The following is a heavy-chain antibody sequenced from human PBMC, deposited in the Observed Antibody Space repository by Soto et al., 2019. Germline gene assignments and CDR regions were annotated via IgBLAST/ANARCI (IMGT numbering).Heavy chain of an antibody. Sequence: PGGSLRLSCAASGFTFSGYTMNWVRQAPGKGLEWISYISSTSSTIYYADSVKGRFTISRDNAKNSLYLHMSSLKDDDTAVYYCVRDKSISRIAEYFDLWGRGTLVTVSS. CDR1: GFTFSGYT. V-gene: IGHV3-48*02. CDR3: VRDKSISRIAEYFDL. J-gene: IGHJ2*01. D-gene: IGHD3-22*01. CDR2: ISSTSSTI.